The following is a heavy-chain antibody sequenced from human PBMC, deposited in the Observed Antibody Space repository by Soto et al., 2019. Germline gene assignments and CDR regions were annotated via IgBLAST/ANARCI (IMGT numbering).Heavy chain of an antibody. J-gene: IGHJ4*02. Sequence: PSETLSLTCTVSGGSISSYYWSWIRQPPGKGLEWIGYIYYSGSTNYNPSLKSRVTISVDTSKNQFSLKLSSVTAADTAVYYCARDFQDDYSNYGTFDYWGQGTLVTVSS. V-gene: IGHV4-59*01. CDR1: GGSISSYY. D-gene: IGHD4-4*01. CDR3: ARDFQDDYSNYGTFDY. CDR2: IYYSGST.